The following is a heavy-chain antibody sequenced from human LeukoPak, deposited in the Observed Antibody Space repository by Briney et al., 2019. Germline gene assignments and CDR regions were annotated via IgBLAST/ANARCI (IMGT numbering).Heavy chain of an antibody. CDR2: IRKKPNSYTT. CDR1: GFTFSDHF. D-gene: IGHD1-26*01. CDR3: ARVGRSRGSLPNSYYYMDV. V-gene: IGHV3-72*01. J-gene: IGHJ6*03. Sequence: GGSLRLSCAASGFTFSDHFMDWVRQAPGKGLEWVGRIRKKPNSYTTEYAASVKGRFTFSRDDSKNSLYLQMNSLETEDTAVYYCARVGRSRGSLPNSYYYMDVWGKGTTVTVSS.